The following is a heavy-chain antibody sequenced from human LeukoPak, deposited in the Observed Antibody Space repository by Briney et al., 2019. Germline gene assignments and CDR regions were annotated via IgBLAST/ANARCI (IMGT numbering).Heavy chain of an antibody. CDR3: AKIWGSSGWYEYSFDY. CDR2: IWYDGSNK. V-gene: IGHV3-33*06. CDR1: GFTFSNYG. J-gene: IGHJ4*02. Sequence: GGSLRLSCAASGFTFSNYGMHWVRQAPGKGLEWVALIWYDGSNKYYADSVKGRFTISRDNSKNTLYLQMNSLRAEDTAVYYCAKIWGSSGWYEYSFDYWGQGTLGTVSS. D-gene: IGHD6-19*01.